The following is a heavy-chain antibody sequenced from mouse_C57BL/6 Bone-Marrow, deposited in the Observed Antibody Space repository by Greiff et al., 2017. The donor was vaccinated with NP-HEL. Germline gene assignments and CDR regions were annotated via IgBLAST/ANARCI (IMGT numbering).Heavy chain of an antibody. D-gene: IGHD2-2*01. CDR1: GYTFTSYW. Sequence: QVQLQQPGAELVKPGASVKLSCKASGYTFTSYWMQWVKQRPGQGLEWIGEIDPSDSYTNYNQKFKGKATLTVDTSSSTAYMQLSSLTSEDSAVYYCAVYYGYDEGYAMDYWGQGTSVTVSS. CDR2: IDPSDSYT. J-gene: IGHJ4*01. CDR3: AVYYGYDEGYAMDY. V-gene: IGHV1-50*01.